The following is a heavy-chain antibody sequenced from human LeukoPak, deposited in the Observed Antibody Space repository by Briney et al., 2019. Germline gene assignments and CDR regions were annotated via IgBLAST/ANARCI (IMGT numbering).Heavy chain of an antibody. Sequence: PSETLSLTCAVYGGSFSGYYWSWIRQPLGKGLEWIGEINHSGSTNYNPSLKSRVTISVDTSKNQFSLKLSSVTAADTAVYYCARDGENPHYDYWGQGTLVTVSS. CDR1: GGSFSGYY. CDR2: INHSGST. J-gene: IGHJ4*02. D-gene: IGHD3-10*01. V-gene: IGHV4-34*01. CDR3: ARDGENPHYDY.